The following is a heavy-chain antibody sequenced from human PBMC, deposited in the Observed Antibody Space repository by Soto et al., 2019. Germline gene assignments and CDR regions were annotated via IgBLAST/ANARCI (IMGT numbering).Heavy chain of an antibody. CDR1: GGTFRIYA. CDR2: IIPMFGTV. J-gene: IGHJ6*02. D-gene: IGHD2-2*01. V-gene: IGHV1-69*13. CDR3: ARDHIEEVPAAGYDSYGMDV. Sequence: ASVKVSCKASGGTFRIYAISWVRQAPGQGLEWMGGIIPMFGTVKYAQKFQGRVTITADESTSTGYMQLGSLRSEDTAVYYCARDHIEEVPAAGYDSYGMDVWGQGTTVTVSS.